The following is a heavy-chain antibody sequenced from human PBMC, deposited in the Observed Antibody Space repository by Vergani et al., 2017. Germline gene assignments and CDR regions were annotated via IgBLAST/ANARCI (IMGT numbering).Heavy chain of an antibody. CDR1: GYTFTSYG. Sequence: QVQLVQSGAEVKKPGASVKVSCKASGYTFTSYGISWVRQAPGQGLEWMGWISASNGNTDYAQKFQGRVTITADASTSTAYMELSSLRSEDTAVYYCARDVEMATIGGAFDIWGQGTMVTVSS. CDR2: ISASNGNT. D-gene: IGHD5-24*01. CDR3: ARDVEMATIGGAFDI. J-gene: IGHJ3*02. V-gene: IGHV1-18*01.